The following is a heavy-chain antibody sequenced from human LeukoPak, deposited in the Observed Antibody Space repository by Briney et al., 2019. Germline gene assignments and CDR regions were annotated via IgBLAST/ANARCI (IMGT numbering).Heavy chain of an antibody. CDR1: GYTFTGYY. J-gene: IGHJ4*02. CDR2: INPNSGGT. CDR3: ARDPRRFGEFPPYYFDY. D-gene: IGHD3-10*01. Sequence: ASVKVSCKASGYTFTGYYIHWVRQAPGQGLEWMGWINPNSGGTNYAQKFQGRVTMTRDTSISTAYMELSRLRSDDTAVYYCARDPRRFGEFPPYYFDYWGQGALVTVSS. V-gene: IGHV1-2*02.